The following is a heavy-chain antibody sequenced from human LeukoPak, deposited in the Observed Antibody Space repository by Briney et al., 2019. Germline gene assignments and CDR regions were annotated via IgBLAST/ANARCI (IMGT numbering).Heavy chain of an antibody. J-gene: IGHJ4*02. Sequence: GASLQISCKASGYRFSNHWIGWLRQTPGKGLEWLGLIFPGDSDVRYSPSFQGQVTFSVDTSITTAYVQWSGLRTSDSAMYFCARSSFRGAIAAAGVDYLGQGTLVTVSS. D-gene: IGHD6-13*01. CDR3: ARSSFRGAIAAAGVDY. CDR2: IFPGDSDV. CDR1: GYRFSNHW. V-gene: IGHV5-51*01.